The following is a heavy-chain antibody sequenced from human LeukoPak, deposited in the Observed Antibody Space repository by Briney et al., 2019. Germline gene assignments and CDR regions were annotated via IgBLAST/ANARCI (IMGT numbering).Heavy chain of an antibody. Sequence: PSESLSQTCTVSGGSISSYYWSWIRQPPGKGLEWIGYIYYSGSTNYNPSLKSRVTISVDTSKNQFSLKLSSVTAADTAVYYCARGPYCSSTSCYGSAFEMWGEGTMVTVSS. J-gene: IGHJ3*02. V-gene: IGHV4-59*01. CDR1: GGSISSYY. D-gene: IGHD2-2*01. CDR2: IYYSGST. CDR3: ARGPYCSSTSCYGSAFEM.